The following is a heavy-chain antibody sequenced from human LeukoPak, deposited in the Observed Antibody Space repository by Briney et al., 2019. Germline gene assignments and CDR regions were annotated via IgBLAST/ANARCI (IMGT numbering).Heavy chain of an antibody. CDR1: GFIVSSNY. J-gene: IGHJ4*02. V-gene: IGHV3-53*01. D-gene: IGHD6-13*01. CDR2: IYSGGST. CDR3: ARVSGIAAAGTPIDY. Sequence: GGSLRLSCAASGFIVSSNYMSWVRQAPGKGLEWFSLIYSGGSTSYADSMKGRFTISRDNSKNMLYLQMNSLRAEDTAVYYCARVSGIAAAGTPIDYWGQGTLVTVSS.